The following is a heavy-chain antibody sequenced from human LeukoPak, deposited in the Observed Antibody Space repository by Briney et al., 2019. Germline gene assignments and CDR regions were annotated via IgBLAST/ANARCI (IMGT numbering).Heavy chain of an antibody. CDR1: GGTFSSYA. J-gene: IGHJ4*02. Sequence: SVKVSCKASGGTFSSYAISWVRQAPGQGLEWMGGIIPTFGTANYAQKFQGRVTITADESTSTAYMELSSLRSEDTAVYYCARHEGATNQNFDYWGQGTLVIIS. V-gene: IGHV1-69*13. CDR2: IIPTFGTA. CDR3: ARHEGATNQNFDY. D-gene: IGHD1-26*01.